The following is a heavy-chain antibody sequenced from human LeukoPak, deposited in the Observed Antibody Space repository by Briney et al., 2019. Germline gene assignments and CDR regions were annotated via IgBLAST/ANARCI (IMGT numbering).Heavy chain of an antibody. CDR1: GGSFSGYY. CDR3: VRFLITMVWGVIITPLYVMDV. D-gene: IGHD3-10*01. J-gene: IGHJ6*01. Sequence: SETLSLTCAVYGGSFSGYYWSWIRQPPGKGLEWIGEINHSGSTNYNPSLKSRVTISVYTSKNQFSLKLSSVTAADTAVYYCVRFLITMVWGVIITPLYVMDVWGEGTTVTVSS. CDR2: INHSGST. V-gene: IGHV4-34*01.